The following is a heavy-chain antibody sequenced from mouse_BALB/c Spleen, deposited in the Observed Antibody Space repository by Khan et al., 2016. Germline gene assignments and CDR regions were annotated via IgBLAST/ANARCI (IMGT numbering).Heavy chain of an antibody. V-gene: IGHV5-17*02. Sequence: EVELVESGGGLVQPGGSRKLSCAASGFTFSSFGMHWVRQAPEKGLEWVAYISSGSSTIYYADTVKGRFTISRDNPKNTLFLQMTSLRSEDTAMYYCARDYMYVRDYWGQGTSVTVSS. CDR1: GFTFSSFG. CDR2: ISSGSSTI. D-gene: IGHD2-14*01. CDR3: ARDYMYVRDY. J-gene: IGHJ4*01.